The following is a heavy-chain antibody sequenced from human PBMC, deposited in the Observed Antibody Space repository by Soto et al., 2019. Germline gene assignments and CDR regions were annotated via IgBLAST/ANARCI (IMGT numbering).Heavy chain of an antibody. J-gene: IGHJ6*02. CDR2: INHSGST. CDR3: ARCPNYYYYGMDV. CDR1: GGSFIGYY. V-gene: IGHV4-34*01. Sequence: SETLSLTCAVYGGSFIGYYWSWILQPPGKGLEWIGEINHSGSTNYDPSLKSRVTISVDTSKNQFSLKLSSVTAADTAVYYCARCPNYYYYGMDVWGQGTTVTVSS.